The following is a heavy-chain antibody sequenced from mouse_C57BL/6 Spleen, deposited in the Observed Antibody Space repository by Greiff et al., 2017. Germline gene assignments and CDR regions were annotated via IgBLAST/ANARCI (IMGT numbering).Heavy chain of an antibody. CDR2: IYPGDGDT. CDR3: ARLRDEDGGDY. Sequence: VQLQQSGAELVKPGASVKMSCKASGYAFSGYWMHWVKQRPGQGLEWIGQIYPGDGDTKYTGKFKGKATLTADKSSSTAYLQLSSLTSEDSAVYYCARLRDEDGGDYWGQGTSVTVSS. J-gene: IGHJ4*01. V-gene: IGHV1-80*01. CDR1: GYAFSGYW.